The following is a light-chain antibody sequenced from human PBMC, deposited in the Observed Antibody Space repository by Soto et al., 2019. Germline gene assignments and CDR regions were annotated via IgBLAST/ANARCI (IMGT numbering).Light chain of an antibody. J-gene: IGLJ2*01. CDR1: SSDVGGYNY. Sequence: QSALTQPASVSGSPGQSITISCTGTSSDVGGYNYVSWYQQHPSKAPKLMIYEVSNRPSGVSNRFSGSKSGNTASLTISGLQAEDEADYYCTSKTSSTYVVFGGGTKLTVL. CDR2: EVS. CDR3: TSKTSSTYVV. V-gene: IGLV2-14*01.